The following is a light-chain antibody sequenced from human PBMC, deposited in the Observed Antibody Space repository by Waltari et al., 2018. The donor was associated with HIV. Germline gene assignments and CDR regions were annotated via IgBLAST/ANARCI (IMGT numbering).Light chain of an antibody. CDR2: EVS. J-gene: IGLJ2*01. V-gene: IGLV2-14*01. CDR1: DVNDYEY. CDR3: TSYVSGSTPV. Sequence: QSALTQPASVSGSPGQSITISCDVNDYEYVSWYQPHPGKAPKVIIYEVSTRPSGLSFRFSGSKSGNTATLTISGLQPEDEADYFCTSYVSGSTPVFGRGTKVTVL.